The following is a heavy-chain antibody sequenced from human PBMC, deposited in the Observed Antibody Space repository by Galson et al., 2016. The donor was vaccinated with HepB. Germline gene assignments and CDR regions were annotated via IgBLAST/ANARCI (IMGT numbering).Heavy chain of an antibody. Sequence: SVKVSCKASGYIFTSYGVSWVRQAPGQGLEWMGWISANNGHTKYAQKFQDRVAMTTDPSTTTAYMVLRGRRSDDTAIYYCARHSHIYSHDYPFDSRAQGTLVTVSS. J-gene: IGHJ4*02. D-gene: IGHD4-11*01. CDR2: ISANNGHT. V-gene: IGHV1-18*04. CDR3: ARHSHIYSHDYPFDS. CDR1: GYIFTSYG.